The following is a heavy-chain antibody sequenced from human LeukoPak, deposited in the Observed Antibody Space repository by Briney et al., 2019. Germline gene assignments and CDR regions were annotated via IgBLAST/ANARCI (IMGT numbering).Heavy chain of an antibody. CDR3: ARGRRITMVRGLKYNWFDP. J-gene: IGHJ5*02. V-gene: IGHV4-34*01. CDR1: GGSFSGYY. CDR2: INHSGST. D-gene: IGHD3-10*01. Sequence: SETLSLTCAVYGGSFSGYYWSWIRQPPGKGLEWIGAINHSGSTNYNPSLKSRVTISVDTSKNQFSLKLSSVAAADTAVYYCARGRRITMVRGLKYNWFDPWGQGTLVTVSS.